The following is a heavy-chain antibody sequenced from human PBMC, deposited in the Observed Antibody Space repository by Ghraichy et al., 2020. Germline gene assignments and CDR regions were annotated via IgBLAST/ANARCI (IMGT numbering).Heavy chain of an antibody. Sequence: SETLSLTCTVSGGSISSSSYYWGWIRQPPGKGLEWIGSIYYSGSTYYNPSLKSRVTISVDTSKNQFSLKLSSVTAADTAVYYCARRGFRGYYYYGMDVWGQGTTVTVSS. V-gene: IGHV4-39*01. CDR1: GGSISSSSYY. J-gene: IGHJ6*02. D-gene: IGHD3-16*01. CDR2: IYYSGST. CDR3: ARRGFRGYYYYGMDV.